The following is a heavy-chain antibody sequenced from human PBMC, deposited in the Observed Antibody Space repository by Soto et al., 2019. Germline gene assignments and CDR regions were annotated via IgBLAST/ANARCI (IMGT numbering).Heavy chain of an antibody. J-gene: IGHJ4*02. CDR2: IKVYDDDT. V-gene: IGHV1-18*01. D-gene: IGHD3-22*01. CDR1: GYTFSSYS. CDR3: ARVGPPYYDRSGSYYRGDDY. Sequence: QVQLVQSGAELKKPGASVKVSCQASGYTFSSYSITWVRQAPGQGLEWMGWIKVYDDDTNYAQELQGRVTLTTDKVTSTAYMELTSLRSDETAVYYCARVGPPYYDRSGSYYRGDDYWGQGTLITVSS.